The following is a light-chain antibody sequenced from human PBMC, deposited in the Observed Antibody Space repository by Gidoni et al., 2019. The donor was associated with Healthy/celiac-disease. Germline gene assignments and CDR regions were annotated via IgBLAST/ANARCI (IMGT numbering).Light chain of an antibody. J-gene: IGKJ3*01. Sequence: DIQMTHSPSSLSASVGDRVTITCRASQSISSYLNCYQQKPGKAPKLLIYAASSLQSGVQSRFSGSGSGTDFTLTISSLQPEDFANYYCQQSYSTPFTFGPGTKVEIK. CDR3: QQSYSTPFT. CDR1: QSISSY. V-gene: IGKV1-39*01. CDR2: AAS.